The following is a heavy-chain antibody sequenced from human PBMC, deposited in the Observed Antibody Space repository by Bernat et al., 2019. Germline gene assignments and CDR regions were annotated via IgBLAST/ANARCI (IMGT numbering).Heavy chain of an antibody. CDR3: AKGYEIDY. J-gene: IGHJ4*02. CDR2: ISYDGSNK. Sequence: QVQLVESGGGVVQPGRSLRLSCAASGFTFSSYGMHWVRQAPGKGLEWVAVISYDGSNKYYADSVKGRFTISRDNSKNTLYLQMNSRRAEDTAVYYCAKGYEIDYWGQGTLVTVSS. CDR1: GFTFSSYG. V-gene: IGHV3-30*18. D-gene: IGHD5-12*01.